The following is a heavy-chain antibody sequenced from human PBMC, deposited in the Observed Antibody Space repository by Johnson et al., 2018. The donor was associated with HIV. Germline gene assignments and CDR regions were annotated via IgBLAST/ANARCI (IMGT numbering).Heavy chain of an antibody. V-gene: IGHV3-66*02. CDR3: ARDGWGSRGWDDAFDI. D-gene: IGHD5-24*01. Sequence: VQLVESGGGVVQPGRSLRLSCAASGFTVSNYYMTWVRQSPGKGLEWVSVIYSGGSTYYADSVKGRFTISRDNSKNTLYLQMNSLRAEDTAVYYCARDGWGSRGWDDAFDIWGQGTMVTVSS. CDR1: GFTVSNYY. CDR2: IYSGGST. J-gene: IGHJ3*02.